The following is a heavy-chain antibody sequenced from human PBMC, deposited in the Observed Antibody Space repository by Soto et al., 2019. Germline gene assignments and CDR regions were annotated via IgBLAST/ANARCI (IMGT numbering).Heavy chain of an antibody. V-gene: IGHV4-31*02. CDR2: IYYSGNT. D-gene: IGHD2-21*02. CDR3: ARVCGGDCHNGMDV. Sequence: WTWIRQHPGKGLEWIGYIYYSGNTYYNPSLKSRVTISVDTSKNQFSLKLSSVTAADPAVYYCARVCGGDCHNGMDVWGQGTTVTVSS. J-gene: IGHJ6*02.